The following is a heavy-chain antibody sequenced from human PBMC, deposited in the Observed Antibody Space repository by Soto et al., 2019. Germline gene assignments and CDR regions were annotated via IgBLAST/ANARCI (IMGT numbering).Heavy chain of an antibody. J-gene: IGHJ4*02. CDR1: GFTFSNYD. D-gene: IGHD5-18*01. CDR2: ISGSDT. V-gene: IGHV3-23*04. Sequence: EVQLVESGGGLVQPGGSLRLSCAASGFTFSNYDMSWVRQTPGKGLEWVSAISGSDTYYADSVKGRFTISRDNSKNTLSLQMNSLRAEDTAVYYCAKEALGYSYAQDWGQGTLVTGSS. CDR3: AKEALGYSYAQD.